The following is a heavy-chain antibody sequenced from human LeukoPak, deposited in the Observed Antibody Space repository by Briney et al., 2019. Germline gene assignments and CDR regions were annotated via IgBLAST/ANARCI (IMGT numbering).Heavy chain of an antibody. CDR3: ARLANYDSSGYFDY. D-gene: IGHD3-22*01. V-gene: IGHV3-74*01. Sequence: GGSLRLSCAASGFIFSRHWMHWVRQAPGRGLVWVARIANDGGDPIYADSVRGRFTVSRDNSKKTLYLQMNSLRVEDTAVYYCARLANYDSSGYFDYWGQGTLVTVSS. CDR1: GFIFSRHW. CDR2: IANDGGDP. J-gene: IGHJ4*02.